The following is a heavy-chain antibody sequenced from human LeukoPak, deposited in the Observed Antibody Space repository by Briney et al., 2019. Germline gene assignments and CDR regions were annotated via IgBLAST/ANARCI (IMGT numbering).Heavy chain of an antibody. CDR3: ASGGYCGSTSCYPNWFDP. Sequence: SETLSLTCTVFGGSIRSYYWSWIRQPAGKGLEWIGRIYTSGSTNYNPSLKSRVAMSVDTSKNQFSLKLSSVTAADTAVYYCASGGYCGSTSCYPNWFDPWAREPWSPSPQ. CDR1: GGSIRSYY. J-gene: IGHJ5*02. D-gene: IGHD2-2*01. V-gene: IGHV4-4*07. CDR2: IYTSGST.